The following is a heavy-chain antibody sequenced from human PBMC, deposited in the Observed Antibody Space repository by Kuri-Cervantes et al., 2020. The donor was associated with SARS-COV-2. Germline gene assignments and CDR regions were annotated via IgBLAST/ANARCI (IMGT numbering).Heavy chain of an antibody. Sequence: ASVKVSCKASGYTFTSYGISWVRQAPGQGLEWMGWISAYNGNTNYAQKLQGRVTMTRNTSISTAYMELSSLRSEDTAVYYCARVADDRSRYYYYYMDVWGKGTTVTVSS. CDR2: ISAYNGNT. J-gene: IGHJ6*03. D-gene: IGHD2-15*01. CDR1: GYTFTSYG. CDR3: ARVADDRSRYYYYYMDV. V-gene: IGHV1-18*04.